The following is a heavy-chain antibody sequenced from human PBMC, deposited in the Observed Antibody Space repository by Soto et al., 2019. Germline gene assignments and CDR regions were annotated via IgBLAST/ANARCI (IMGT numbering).Heavy chain of an antibody. Sequence: VQLVQSGAEVKKPGASVKVSCKASGYTFTDYFIQWVRQAPGQGFEWMGWINPKSGGTSYAQKFEGRVTMTRDTSINTVYMELRRLRSDDTAVYYCEGNCNDGDDYFDNWGQGTLVTVSS. D-gene: IGHD1-1*01. V-gene: IGHV1-2*02. CDR1: GYTFTDYF. CDR2: INPKSGGT. CDR3: EGNCNDGDDYFDN. J-gene: IGHJ4*02.